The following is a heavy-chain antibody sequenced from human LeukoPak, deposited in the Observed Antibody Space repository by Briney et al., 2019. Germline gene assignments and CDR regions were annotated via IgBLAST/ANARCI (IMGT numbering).Heavy chain of an antibody. Sequence: GGSLRLSCAASGFTFSSYAMHWVRQAPGKGLEWVAVISYDGSNKYYADSVKGRFTISRDNAKNSLYLQMNSLRAEDTAVYYCASAPEFLVVPGEMNWGQGTLVTVSS. D-gene: IGHD2-2*01. CDR3: ASAPEFLVVPGEMN. J-gene: IGHJ4*02. V-gene: IGHV3-30-3*01. CDR1: GFTFSSYA. CDR2: ISYDGSNK.